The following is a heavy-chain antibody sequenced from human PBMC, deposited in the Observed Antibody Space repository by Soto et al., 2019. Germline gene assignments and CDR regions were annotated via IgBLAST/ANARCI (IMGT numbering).Heavy chain of an antibody. D-gene: IGHD1-1*01. V-gene: IGHV4-4*02. CDR2: IYHGGAT. Sequence: QVQLQESGPGLVKPSGTLSLTCAVSGGSIRGHYWWSWVRQTPGKGLEWIGEIYHGGATYHNPSLKSRVTISTDDSKNQLSLKLNSVTAADTAVYYCAHQTISYTLDVWGQGTTVTVSS. CDR1: GGSIRGHYW. J-gene: IGHJ6*02. CDR3: AHQTISYTLDV.